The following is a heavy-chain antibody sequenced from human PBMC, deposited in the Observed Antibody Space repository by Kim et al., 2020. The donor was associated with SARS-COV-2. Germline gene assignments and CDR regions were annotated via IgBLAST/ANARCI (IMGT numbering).Heavy chain of an antibody. Sequence: QKFQGRVTITADESTSTAYMELSSLRSEDTAVYYCARDDRPIAVAGMFVYWGQGTLVTVSS. CDR3: ARDDRPIAVAGMFVY. D-gene: IGHD6-19*01. V-gene: IGHV1-69*01. J-gene: IGHJ4*02.